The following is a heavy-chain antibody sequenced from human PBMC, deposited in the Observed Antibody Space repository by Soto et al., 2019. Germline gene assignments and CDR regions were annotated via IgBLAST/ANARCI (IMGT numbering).Heavy chain of an antibody. CDR3: ARLRLAAPTGWYFGL. CDR1: GCTFSNYE. D-gene: IGHD4-17*01. V-gene: IGHV3-48*03. CDR2: IRRGGGCK. Sequence: PGGSRRRSWVGSGCTFSNYEMTGVRQAPGKGRQCVSYIRRGGGCKNFAAPVKGRVSISRDNAENWLFLDMNNRRGEDTALYYCARLRLAAPTGWYFGLWVRGTMVSVSS. J-gene: IGHJ2*01.